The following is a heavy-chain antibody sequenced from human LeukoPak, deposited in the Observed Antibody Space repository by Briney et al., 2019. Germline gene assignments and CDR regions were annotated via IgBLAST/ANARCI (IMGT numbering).Heavy chain of an antibody. CDR1: RFTFKNFG. CDR2: ISYDGSNE. V-gene: IGHV3-30*18. Sequence: GESRRLSCAVSRFTFKNFGIHWVRQAPGKGLEWVAVISYDGSNEYYADSVKGRFTISRDNSKRTLYLQMNSMRAEDTAVYYCAKDYYGSETYYTLDCGGQETLVTVPS. CDR3: AKDYYGSETYYTLDC. D-gene: IGHD3-10*01. J-gene: IGHJ4*02.